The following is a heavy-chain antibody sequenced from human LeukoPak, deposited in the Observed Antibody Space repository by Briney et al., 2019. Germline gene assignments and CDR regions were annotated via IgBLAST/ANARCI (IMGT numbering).Heavy chain of an antibody. CDR1: GGSISSYY. Sequence: SETLSLTCTVSGGSISSYYWSWIRQPLGKGLEWIGYIYYSGSTNYNPSLKSRVTISVDTSKNQFSLKLSSVTAADTAVYYCARMGLWFGELSTYFYYGMDVWGKGTTVTVSS. J-gene: IGHJ6*04. V-gene: IGHV4-59*01. CDR3: ARMGLWFGELSTYFYYGMDV. D-gene: IGHD3-10*01. CDR2: IYYSGST.